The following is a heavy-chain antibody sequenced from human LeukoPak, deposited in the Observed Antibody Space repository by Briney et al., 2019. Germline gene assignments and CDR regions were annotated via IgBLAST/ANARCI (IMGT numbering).Heavy chain of an antibody. J-gene: IGHJ6*03. CDR1: GFTFSSYW. CDR2: INSDGSST. V-gene: IGHV3-74*01. CDR3: AREGRIQNYYYYMDV. Sequence: GGSLRLSCAASGFTFSSYWMHWVRQAPGKGLVWVSRINSDGSSTSYADSVKGRFTISRDNAKNTLYLQMNSLRAEDTAVYYRAREGRIQNYYYYMDVWGKGTTVTVSS.